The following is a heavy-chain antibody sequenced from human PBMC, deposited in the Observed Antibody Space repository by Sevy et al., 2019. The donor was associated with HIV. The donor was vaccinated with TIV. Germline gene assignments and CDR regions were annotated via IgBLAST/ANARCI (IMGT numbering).Heavy chain of an antibody. J-gene: IGHJ4*02. V-gene: IGHV3-30-3*01. Sequence: GGSLRLSCAASGFTFHTYDVLWVRQAPGKGLEWLTLISYDGVNKYYADSVKGRFTISRDNSKNTLYLQMDSLRVEDTALYYCARVAVEYCTNDCYHRFDHWGQGTLVTVSS. D-gene: IGHD2-8*01. CDR1: GFTFHTYD. CDR3: ARVAVEYCTNDCYHRFDH. CDR2: ISYDGVNK.